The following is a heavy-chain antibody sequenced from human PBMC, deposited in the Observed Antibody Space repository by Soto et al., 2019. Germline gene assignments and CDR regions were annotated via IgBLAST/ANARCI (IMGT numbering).Heavy chain of an antibody. Sequence: SETLSLTCTVSGGSISGYYWSWIRQPPGKGLEWIGYIYYSGSTNYNPSLKSRVTISVDTSKNQFSLKLSSVTAADTAVYYCARDGWGGYWGQGTLVTVSS. V-gene: IGHV4-59*01. D-gene: IGHD3-10*01. CDR3: ARDGWGGY. J-gene: IGHJ4*02. CDR1: GGSISGYY. CDR2: IYYSGST.